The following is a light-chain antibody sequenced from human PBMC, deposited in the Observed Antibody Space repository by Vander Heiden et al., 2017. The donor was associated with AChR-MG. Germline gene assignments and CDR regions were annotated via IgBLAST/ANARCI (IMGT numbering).Light chain of an antibody. CDR1: KWGDKD. CDR2: QGS. Sequence: SYALTQPPSVSVSPRHTASIPCAEDKWGDKDACGYQKKRGQPPVLVIYQGSQRPSGIPGRFSGSNAGNTATLTISGNQAKEEADYCCQAWDSSHVVFGGGTKLTVL. J-gene: IGLJ2*01. V-gene: IGLV3-1*01. CDR3: QAWDSSHVV.